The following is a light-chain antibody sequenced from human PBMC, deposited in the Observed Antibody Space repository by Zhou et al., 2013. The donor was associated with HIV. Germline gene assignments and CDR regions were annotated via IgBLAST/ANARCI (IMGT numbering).Light chain of an antibody. CDR1: TGAVTSDYY. J-gene: IGLJ3*02. CDR2: STT. Sequence: QTVVTQEASLTVSPGGTVTLTCASSTGAVTSDYYPSWFQQKPGQAPRALIFSTTNKQSWTPARFSGSLLGDKAALTLSGVQPEDEAEYYCLLYYGGAWVFGGGTKLTVL. CDR3: LLYYGGAWV. V-gene: IGLV7-43*01.